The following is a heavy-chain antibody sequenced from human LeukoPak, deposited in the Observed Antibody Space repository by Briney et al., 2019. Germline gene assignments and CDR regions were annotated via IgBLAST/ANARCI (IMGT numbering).Heavy chain of an antibody. J-gene: IGHJ4*02. Sequence: PGGSLRLSCAASGFTFSSYAMHWVRQAPGKGLEWVAVISSDGSNKYYADSVKGRFTISRDSSKNTLYLQMNSLRAEDTAVYYCGSGSYPAIDYWGQGTLVTVSS. D-gene: IGHD3-10*01. CDR2: ISSDGSNK. CDR1: GFTFSSYA. V-gene: IGHV3-30-3*01. CDR3: GSGSYPAIDY.